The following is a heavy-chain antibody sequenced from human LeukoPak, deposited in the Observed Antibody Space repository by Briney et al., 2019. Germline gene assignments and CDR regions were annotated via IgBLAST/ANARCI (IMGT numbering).Heavy chain of an antibody. J-gene: IGHJ3*02. D-gene: IGHD3-10*01. Sequence: GGSLRLSCAASGFTFSSYSMNWVRQAPGKGLEWVSSISSSSSYIYYADSVKGRFTISRDNAKNSLYLQMNSLRAEDTAVYYCAGEPITMVRGVTPENDAFDIWGQGTMVTVSS. CDR1: GFTFSSYS. V-gene: IGHV3-21*01. CDR3: AGEPITMVRGVTPENDAFDI. CDR2: ISSSSSYI.